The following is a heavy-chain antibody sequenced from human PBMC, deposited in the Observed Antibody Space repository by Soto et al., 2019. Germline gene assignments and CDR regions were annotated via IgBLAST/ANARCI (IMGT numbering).Heavy chain of an antibody. V-gene: IGHV4-59*01. D-gene: IGHD5-18*01. CDR1: GGSIISYY. CDR3: ARGYSYGDIFDY. Sequence: PSETLSLTCTVSGGSIISYYWSWIRQPPGKGLEWIGYIYDSGSTSYNPSLKSRVTISVDTSKNQFSLKLSSVTAADTAVYYCARGYSYGDIFDYWGQGTLVTVSS. J-gene: IGHJ4*02. CDR2: IYDSGST.